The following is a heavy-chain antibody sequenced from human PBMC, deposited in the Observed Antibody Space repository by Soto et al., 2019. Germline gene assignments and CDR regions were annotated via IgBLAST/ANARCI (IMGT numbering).Heavy chain of an antibody. CDR1: GFTFSSYE. Sequence: VQLVESGGGLVQPGGSLRLSCAASGFTFSSYEMNWVRQAPGKGLEWVSYISSSGSTIYYADSVKGRFTISRDNAKNSLYLQMNSLRAEDTAVYYCATRRGSYYGNWYFDLWGRGTLVTVSS. D-gene: IGHD1-26*01. J-gene: IGHJ2*01. CDR3: ATRRGSYYGNWYFDL. CDR2: ISSSGSTI. V-gene: IGHV3-48*03.